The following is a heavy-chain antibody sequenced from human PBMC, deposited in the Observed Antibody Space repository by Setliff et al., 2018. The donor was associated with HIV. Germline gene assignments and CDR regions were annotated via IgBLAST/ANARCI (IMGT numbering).Heavy chain of an antibody. V-gene: IGHV4-61*08. CDR3: ASFFVTTVTNQDY. CDR1: GGSISSGDYY. J-gene: IGHJ4*02. CDR2: LSPSGTT. Sequence: SETLSLTCTVSGGSISSGDYYWSWIRQPPGKGLEWIGELSPSGTTRSNPSLQSRVTISLDTSNNQFSLKLTSVTAADTAMYYCASFFVTTVTNQDYWGQGTPVTVSS. D-gene: IGHD4-17*01.